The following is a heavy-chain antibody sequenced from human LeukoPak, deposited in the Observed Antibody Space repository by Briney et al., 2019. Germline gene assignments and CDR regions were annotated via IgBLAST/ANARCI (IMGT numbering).Heavy chain of an antibody. D-gene: IGHD6-13*01. CDR1: GGSISSGDYY. V-gene: IGHV4-30-4*01. Sequence: SQTLSLTCTVSGGSISSGDYYWSWIRQPPGKGLEWIGYIYYSGSTYYNPSLKSRVTISVDKSKNQFSLKLSSVTAADTAVYYCAREHPNQQLVPPYYYYGMDVWGQGTTVTVSS. CDR2: IYYSGST. CDR3: AREHPNQQLVPPYYYYGMDV. J-gene: IGHJ6*02.